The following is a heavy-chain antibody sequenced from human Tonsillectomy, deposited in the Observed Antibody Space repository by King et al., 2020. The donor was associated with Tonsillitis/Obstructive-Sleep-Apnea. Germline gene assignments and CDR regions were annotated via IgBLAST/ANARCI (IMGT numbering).Heavy chain of an antibody. Sequence: VQLVESGGGVVQPGRSLRLSCAASGFIFSTYGMHWVRQAPGKGLEWVAVISYDGRKKFHANSVKGRFTISRDNVKNTLYLQMNSLRPEDTAVYYCARSLSGGWTGGTDWFDPWGQGSLVTVSS. J-gene: IGHJ5*02. D-gene: IGHD6-19*01. V-gene: IGHV3-30*03. CDR2: ISYDGRKK. CDR1: GFIFSTYG. CDR3: ARSLSGGWTGGTDWFDP.